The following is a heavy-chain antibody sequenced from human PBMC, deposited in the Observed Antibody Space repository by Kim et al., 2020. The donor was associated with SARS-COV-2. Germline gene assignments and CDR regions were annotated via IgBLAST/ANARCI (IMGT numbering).Heavy chain of an antibody. D-gene: IGHD2-15*01. CDR3: AKERGGLPYYGMNV. CDR2: ISGSGGST. CDR1: GFTFSSDSA. V-gene: IGHV3-23*01. Sequence: GGSLRLSCAASGFTFSSDSAMSWVRQAPERGLEWVSSISGSGGSTYYADSVKGRFTISRDNAKSTLYLQINSLRAEDTAIYYCAKERGGLPYYGMNVWG. J-gene: IGHJ6*02.